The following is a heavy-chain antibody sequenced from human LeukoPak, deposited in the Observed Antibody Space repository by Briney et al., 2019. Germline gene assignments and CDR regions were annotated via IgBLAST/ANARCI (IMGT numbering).Heavy chain of an antibody. V-gene: IGHV4-39*07. D-gene: IGHD5-18*01. J-gene: IGHJ4*02. Sequence: PSETLSLTCTVSGDSISTSNSYWGWIRQPPGKGLEWIGSIYYSGNTYYNASLKSRVTISVDTSKNQFSLKLSSVTAADTAVYYCARRTAMVYRGGFDYWGQGTLVTVSS. CDR1: GDSISTSNSY. CDR3: ARRTAMVYRGGFDY. CDR2: IYYSGNT.